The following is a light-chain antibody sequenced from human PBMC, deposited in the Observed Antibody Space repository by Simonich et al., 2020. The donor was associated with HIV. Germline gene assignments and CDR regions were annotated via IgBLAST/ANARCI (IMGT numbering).Light chain of an antibody. Sequence: QSALTQPRSVSGSPGQSVTISCTGTRSDVGGYTYVSWNQQHPGKAPKLMIYDVSKRPSGVPDRFSGSKSGNTASLTISGLQAEDEADYYCCSYAGSYTVLFGGGTKLTVL. V-gene: IGLV2-11*01. J-gene: IGLJ2*01. CDR2: DVS. CDR1: RSDVGGYTY. CDR3: CSYAGSYTVL.